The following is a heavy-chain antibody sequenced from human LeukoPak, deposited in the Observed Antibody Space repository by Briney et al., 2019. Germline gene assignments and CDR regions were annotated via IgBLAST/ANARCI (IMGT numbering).Heavy chain of an antibody. CDR2: IYYSGST. CDR3: ARGGNTAVAAYGENWFDP. Sequence: SETLSLTCTVSGGSISSSSYCWGWLRQPPGKGLEWIGSIYYSGSTYYNPSLKSRVIISVDTSNNQFSLKLSSVTAADTAVYYCARGGNTAVAAYGENWFDPWGQGTLVTVSS. D-gene: IGHD6-19*01. V-gene: IGHV4-39*07. J-gene: IGHJ5*02. CDR1: GGSISSSSYC.